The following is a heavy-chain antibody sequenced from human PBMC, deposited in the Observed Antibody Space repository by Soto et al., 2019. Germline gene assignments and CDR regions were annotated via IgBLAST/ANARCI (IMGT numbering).Heavy chain of an antibody. J-gene: IGHJ4*02. D-gene: IGHD3-22*01. CDR3: ARGSPGYYYSVFYFDY. CDR1: GGSISSGDYY. CDR2: IYYSGST. V-gene: IGHV4-30-4*01. Sequence: QVQLQESGPGQVRPSQTLSLTCTVSGGSISSGDYYWSWIRQPPGKGLEWIGYIYYSGSTYYNPSLKSRVTISVDTSKNQFYLKLSSVTAADTAVYYCARGSPGYYYSVFYFDYWGQGTLVTVSS.